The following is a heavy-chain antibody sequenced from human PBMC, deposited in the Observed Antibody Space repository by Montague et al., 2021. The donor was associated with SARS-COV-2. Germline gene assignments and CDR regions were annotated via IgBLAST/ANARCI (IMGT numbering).Heavy chain of an antibody. CDR2: IYDSGST. V-gene: IGHV4-39*02. CDR3: ARRGRKLLPVATTIGGFEI. D-gene: IGHD5-12*01. Sequence: IYDSGSTYYNPSLKSRVTISVDTYKTHFSLKLSSVSAADTAVYYCARRGRKLLPVATTIGGFEIWGQGTMVTVAS. J-gene: IGHJ3*02.